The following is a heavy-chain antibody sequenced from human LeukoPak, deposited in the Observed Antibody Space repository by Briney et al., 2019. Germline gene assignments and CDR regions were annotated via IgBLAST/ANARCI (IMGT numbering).Heavy chain of an antibody. D-gene: IGHD5-18*01. V-gene: IGHV3-21*01. CDR2: ISSSSSYI. J-gene: IGHJ4*02. Sequence: GGSLRLSCAASGFTFSSYSMNWVRQAPGKGLEWVSSISSSSSYIYYADSVKGRFTISRDNAKNSLYLQVNSLRAEDTAVYYCARGPFSARGYSYGEHDYWGQGTLVTVSS. CDR3: ARGPFSARGYSYGEHDY. CDR1: GFTFSSYS.